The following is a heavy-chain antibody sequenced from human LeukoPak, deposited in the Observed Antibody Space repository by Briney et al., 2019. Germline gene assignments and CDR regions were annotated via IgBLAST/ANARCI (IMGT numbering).Heavy chain of an antibody. J-gene: IGHJ6*03. CDR1: GGTFSSYT. CDR3: ARSLHVVVIATDYYYYMDV. D-gene: IGHD2-21*01. V-gene: IGHV1-69*02. Sequence: SVKVSCKASGGTFSSYTISWVRQAPGQGLEWMGRIIPILGIANYAQKFQGRVTITADKSTSTAYMELGSLRSEDTAVYYCARSLHVVVIATDYYYYMDVWGKGTTVTVSS. CDR2: IIPILGIA.